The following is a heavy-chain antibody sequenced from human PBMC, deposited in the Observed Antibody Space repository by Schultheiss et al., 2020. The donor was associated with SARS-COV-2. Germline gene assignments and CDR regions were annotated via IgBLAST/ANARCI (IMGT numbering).Heavy chain of an antibody. D-gene: IGHD4-11*01. V-gene: IGHV4-59*08. Sequence: SETLSLTCTVSGGSISSYYWSWIRQPPGKGLEWIGYIYYSGSTNYNPSLKSRVTISVDTSKNQFSLKLSSVTAADTAVYYCARLMMTTVTMYYYYGMDVWGQGTTVTVSS. CDR1: GGSISSYY. CDR2: IYYSGST. CDR3: ARLMMTTVTMYYYYGMDV. J-gene: IGHJ6*02.